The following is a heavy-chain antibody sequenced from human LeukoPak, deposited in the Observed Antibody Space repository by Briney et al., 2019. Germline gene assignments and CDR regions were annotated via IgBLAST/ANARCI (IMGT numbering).Heavy chain of an antibody. CDR2: INAGNGHT. D-gene: IGHD3-3*01. CDR1: GYTFTSYA. J-gene: IGHJ4*02. Sequence: GASVKVSCKASGYTFTSYAMHWVRQAPGQRLEWMGWINAGNGHTKYSQDFQGRLTITRDTSASTAYMELGSLRSEDMAVYYCARSSGYLPGDYWGQGTLVTVSS. V-gene: IGHV1-3*03. CDR3: ARSSGYLPGDY.